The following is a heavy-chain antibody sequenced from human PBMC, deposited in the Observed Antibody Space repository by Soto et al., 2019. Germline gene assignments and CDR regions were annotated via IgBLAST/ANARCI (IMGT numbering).Heavy chain of an antibody. D-gene: IGHD3-3*01. CDR3: TTDHVTLFGVASYYGMDV. CDR1: GFTFSNAW. Sequence: GGSLRLSCVASGFTFSNAWMNWVHQAPGKGLEWVGRIKSKTDGGTIDYAAPVKGRFTISRDDSKNTLYLQMNSLETEDTAVYYCTTDHVTLFGVASYYGMDVWGQGTTVTVSS. V-gene: IGHV3-15*07. CDR2: IKSKTDGGTI. J-gene: IGHJ6*02.